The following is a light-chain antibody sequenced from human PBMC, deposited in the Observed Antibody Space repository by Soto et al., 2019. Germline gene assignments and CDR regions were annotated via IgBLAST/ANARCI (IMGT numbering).Light chain of an antibody. J-gene: IGKJ1*01. V-gene: IGKV1-39*01. CDR3: QQYNSYWT. Sequence: DIQMTQSPSSLSASVGDRVIITCRASQSISSYLNWYQQKPGKAPKLLIYAASSLQSGVPSRFSGSGSGTEFTLTISSLRPDDFATYYCQQYNSYWTFGQGTKVDIK. CDR1: QSISSY. CDR2: AAS.